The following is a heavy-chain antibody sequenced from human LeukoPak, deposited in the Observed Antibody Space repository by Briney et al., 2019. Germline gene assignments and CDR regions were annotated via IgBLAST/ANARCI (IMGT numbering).Heavy chain of an antibody. CDR2: VHYTGNT. D-gene: IGHD1-26*01. J-gene: IGHJ3*02. Sequence: PSETLSLTCTVSGGSTNSSYWSWIRQPPGKGLQWIGYVHYTGNTNYNPSLKSRVTISVDTSKNQFSLKLSSVTAADTAVYCCARSTRKWELLGHSDAFDIWGQGTMVTVSS. V-gene: IGHV4-59*12. CDR1: GGSTNSSY. CDR3: ARSTRKWELLGHSDAFDI.